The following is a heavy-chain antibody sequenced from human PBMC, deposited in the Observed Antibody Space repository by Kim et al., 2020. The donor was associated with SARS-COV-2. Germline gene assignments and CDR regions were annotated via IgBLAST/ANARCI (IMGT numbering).Heavy chain of an antibody. V-gene: IGHV4-31*03. CDR1: GGSISSGGYY. CDR3: ARALLSLYGDYTTGGFDY. J-gene: IGHJ4*02. Sequence: SETLSLTCTVSGGSISSGGYYWSWIRQHPGKGLEWIGYIYYSGSTYYNPSLKSRVTISVDTSKNQFSLKLSSVTAADTAVYYCARALLSLYGDYTTGGFDYWGQGTLVTVSS. D-gene: IGHD4-17*01. CDR2: IYYSGST.